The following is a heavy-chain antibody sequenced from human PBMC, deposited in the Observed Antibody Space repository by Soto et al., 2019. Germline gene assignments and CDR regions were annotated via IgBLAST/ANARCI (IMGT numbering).Heavy chain of an antibody. Sequence: ASVKVSCKASGYTFTSYDINWVRQATGQGLEWMGWMNPNSGNTGYAQKFQGRVTMTRNTSISTAYMELGSLRSEDTAVYYCARGVEYCSSTSCYATYYYMDVWGKGTTVTVSS. CDR1: GYTFTSYD. D-gene: IGHD2-2*01. V-gene: IGHV1-8*01. J-gene: IGHJ6*03. CDR3: ARGVEYCSSTSCYATYYYMDV. CDR2: MNPNSGNT.